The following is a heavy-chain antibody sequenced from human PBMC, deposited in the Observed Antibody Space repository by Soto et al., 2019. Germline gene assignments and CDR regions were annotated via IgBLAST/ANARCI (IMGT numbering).Heavy chain of an antibody. CDR3: ACALVGTSRWGIDV. D-gene: IGHD3-9*01. Sequence: ASVKVSCRASGYTCTVNYIYWGLQAPGQGLEWIGWINPDSGSTKYAQKFQAWVSMTRDTSIDTVFMEVKRLRSDDTAVCYCACALVGTSRWGIDVRGKGAWVTV. CDR2: INPDSGST. J-gene: IGHJ6*04. V-gene: IGHV1-2*04. CDR1: GYTCTVNY.